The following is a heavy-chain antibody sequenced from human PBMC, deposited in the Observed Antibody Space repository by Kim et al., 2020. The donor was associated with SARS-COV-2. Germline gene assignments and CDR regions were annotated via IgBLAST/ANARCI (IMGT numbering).Heavy chain of an antibody. Sequence: SETLSLTCTVSGGSISSGSYYWSWIRQPAGKGLEWIGRIYTSGSTNYNPSLKSRVTISVDTSKNQFSLKLSSVTAADTAVYYCARAPTRGSWQIDYWCQGTLVTVSS. CDR2: IYTSGST. V-gene: IGHV4-61*02. D-gene: IGHD1-26*01. J-gene: IGHJ4*02. CDR3: ARAPTRGSWQIDY. CDR1: GGSISSGSYY.